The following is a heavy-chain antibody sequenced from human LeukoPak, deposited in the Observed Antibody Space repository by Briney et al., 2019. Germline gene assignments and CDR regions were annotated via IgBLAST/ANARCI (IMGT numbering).Heavy chain of an antibody. Sequence: GESLKISFKGSGYSFTNYWIGWVRQMPGKGLEWIGIINPGDSDTRYSPSLQGQVTFSADKSITTAYLQWNSLKASDTATYYCARQAAYQQPFDHWGQGTLVTVSS. D-gene: IGHD2-2*01. CDR1: GYSFTNYW. V-gene: IGHV5-51*01. CDR2: INPGDSDT. CDR3: ARQAAYQQPFDH. J-gene: IGHJ4*02.